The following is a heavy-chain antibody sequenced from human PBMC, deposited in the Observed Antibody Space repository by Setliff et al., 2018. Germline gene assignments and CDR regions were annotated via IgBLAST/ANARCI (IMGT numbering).Heavy chain of an antibody. Sequence: PSETLSLTCTVSGGSISSYYWSWIRQPPGKGLEWIGYIYHSGSTNYNPSLKSRVTISVDTSKNQFSLKLSSVTAADTAVYYCAKGGNITRETYYYYGMDVWGQGTTVTVSS. D-gene: IGHD1-20*01. CDR3: AKGGNITRETYYYYGMDV. V-gene: IGHV4-59*01. CDR1: GGSISSYY. CDR2: IYHSGST. J-gene: IGHJ6*02.